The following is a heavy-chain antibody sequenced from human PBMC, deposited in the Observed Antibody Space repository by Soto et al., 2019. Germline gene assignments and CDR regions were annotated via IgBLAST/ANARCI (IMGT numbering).Heavy chain of an antibody. V-gene: IGHV4-59*01. CDR2: IYYSGST. CDR1: GGSISSYY. J-gene: IGHJ6*02. CDR3: ARIGVTVTTYYYYYGMDV. D-gene: IGHD4-17*01. Sequence: SETLSLTCTVSGGSISSYYWSWIRQPPGKGLEWIGYIYYSGSTNYNPSLKSRVTISVDTSKNQFSLKLSSVTAADTAVYYCARIGVTVTTYYYYYGMDVWGQGTTVTVS.